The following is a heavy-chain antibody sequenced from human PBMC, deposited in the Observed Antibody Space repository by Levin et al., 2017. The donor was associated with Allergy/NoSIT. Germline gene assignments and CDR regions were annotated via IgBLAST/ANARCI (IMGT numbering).Heavy chain of an antibody. CDR3: ARRIGFWLGGAVAGTHWYFDL. Sequence: KSGESLKISCKGSGYSFTSYWIGWVRQMPGKGLEWMGIIYPGDSDTRYSPSFQGQVTISADKSISTAYLQWSSLKASDTAMYYCARRIGFWLGGAVAGTHWYFDLWGRGTLVTVSS. CDR1: GYSFTSYW. D-gene: IGHD6-19*01. J-gene: IGHJ2*01. CDR2: IYPGDSDT. V-gene: IGHV5-51*01.